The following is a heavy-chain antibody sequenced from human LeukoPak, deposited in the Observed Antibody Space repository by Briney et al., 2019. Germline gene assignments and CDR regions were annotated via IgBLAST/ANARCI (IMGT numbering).Heavy chain of an antibody. CDR1: GFTVSSNY. Sequence: GGSLRHSCAASGFTVSSNYMSWVPPAPGKGLEWGSDIYSGRSTYYADSVKGRFTISRDNSKNTPYHQMNSMRGEDTAVYYGGRVVHGDWFDPWGQGALVTVSS. CDR3: GRVVHGDWFDP. CDR2: IYSGRST. D-gene: IGHD3-16*01. J-gene: IGHJ5*02. V-gene: IGHV3-66*01.